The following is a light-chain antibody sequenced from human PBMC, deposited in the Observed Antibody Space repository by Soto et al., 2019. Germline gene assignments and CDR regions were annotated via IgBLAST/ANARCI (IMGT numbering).Light chain of an antibody. CDR1: QTISSW. Sequence: DIQMTQSPSTLSGSVGDRVTITCRASQTISSWLAWYQQKPGKAPKLLIYKASTLKSGVPSRFSGSGSGTEFTLTISSLQPEDYATYYCQQHNSFPRSVGQGTKVDIK. V-gene: IGKV1-5*03. CDR2: KAS. J-gene: IGKJ2*01. CDR3: QQHNSFPRS.